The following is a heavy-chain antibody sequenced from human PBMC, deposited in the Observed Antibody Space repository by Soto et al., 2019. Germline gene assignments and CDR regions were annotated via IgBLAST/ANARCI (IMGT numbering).Heavy chain of an antibody. D-gene: IGHD3-22*01. J-gene: IGHJ4*02. CDR1: GFIFSDYS. V-gene: IGHV3-30*14. CDR3: ARSAGYYYDGSDY. Sequence: QVQLVESGGGVAQPGRSLRLSCAASGFIFSDYSMHWVRQAPGKGLEWVAVIPYDGSNKHYADSVEGRFTVSRDNSKNTLYLQMSSLRAEETAVYYCARSAGYYYDGSDYWGQGTPVTVSS. CDR2: IPYDGSNK.